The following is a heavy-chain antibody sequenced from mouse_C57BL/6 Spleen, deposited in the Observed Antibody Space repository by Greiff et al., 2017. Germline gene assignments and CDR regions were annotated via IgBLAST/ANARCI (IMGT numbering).Heavy chain of an antibody. CDR2: INPSTGGT. CDR3: ARWDYYGSSYDFDY. D-gene: IGHD1-1*01. Sequence: VQLKQSGPELVKPGASVKISCKASCYSFTGYYMNWVKQSPEKSLEWIGVINPSTGGTTYNQKFKAKATLTVDKSSSTAYMQLKSLTSEDSAVYYCARWDYYGSSYDFDYWGQGTTLTVSS. J-gene: IGHJ2*01. CDR1: CYSFTGYY. V-gene: IGHV1-42*01.